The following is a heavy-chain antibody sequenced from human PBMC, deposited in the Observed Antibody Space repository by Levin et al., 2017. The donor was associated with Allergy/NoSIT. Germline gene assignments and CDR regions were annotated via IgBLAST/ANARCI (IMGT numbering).Heavy chain of an antibody. Sequence: SETLSLICAVSGGSISSTNWWSWVRQPPGKGLEWIGEIYDSGSTNYNPSLESRVTISLDESKNQFSLKLNSVTAADTAMYYCARGRGSGSYAVYFGLDVWGQGTTVTVSS. D-gene: IGHD3-10*01. J-gene: IGHJ6*02. CDR1: GGSISSTNW. CDR2: IYDSGST. CDR3: ARGRGSGSYAVYFGLDV. V-gene: IGHV4-4*02.